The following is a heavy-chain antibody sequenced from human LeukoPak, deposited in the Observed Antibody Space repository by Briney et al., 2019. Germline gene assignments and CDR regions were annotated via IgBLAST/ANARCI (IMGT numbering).Heavy chain of an antibody. D-gene: IGHD3-9*01. CDR1: TLIVSSSH. Sequence: QPGGSLRLSCAASTLIVSSSHMTWVRQTPGKGLEWVSVVYSSGSTFYADSVKGRFTISRDNSRNTLYLQMNSLRAEDTAVYYCARGRNYFPIDYWGQGTLVTVSS. CDR3: ARGRNYFPIDY. CDR2: VYSSGST. J-gene: IGHJ4*02. V-gene: IGHV3-53*01.